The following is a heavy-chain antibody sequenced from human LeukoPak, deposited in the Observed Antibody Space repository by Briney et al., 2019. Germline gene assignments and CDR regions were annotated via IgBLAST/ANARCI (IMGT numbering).Heavy chain of an antibody. Sequence: PGGSLRLSCAASGFTFSSYGMSWVRQAPGKGLEWVSAISGSGGSTYYADSVKGRFTISRDNSKNTLYLQMNSLRAEDTAVYYCAKHFTIFGVIIPFFDYWGQGTLVTVSS. CDR2: ISGSGGST. V-gene: IGHV3-23*01. J-gene: IGHJ4*02. CDR1: GFTFSSYG. D-gene: IGHD3-3*01. CDR3: AKHFTIFGVIIPFFDY.